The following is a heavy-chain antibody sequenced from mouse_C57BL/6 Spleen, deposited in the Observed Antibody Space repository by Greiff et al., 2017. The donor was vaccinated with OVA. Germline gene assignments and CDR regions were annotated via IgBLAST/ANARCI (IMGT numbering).Heavy chain of an antibody. CDR2: IWRGGST. Sequence: QVQLQQSGPGLVQPSQILSITCTVSGFSLTSYGVHWVRQSPGKGLEWLGVIWRGGSTDYNAAFMSRLSITKDNSKSQVFFKMNSLQADDTAIYYCAKNYDYDLYAMDYWGQGTSVTVSS. J-gene: IGHJ4*01. CDR3: AKNYDYDLYAMDY. V-gene: IGHV2-5*01. D-gene: IGHD2-4*01. CDR1: GFSLTSYG.